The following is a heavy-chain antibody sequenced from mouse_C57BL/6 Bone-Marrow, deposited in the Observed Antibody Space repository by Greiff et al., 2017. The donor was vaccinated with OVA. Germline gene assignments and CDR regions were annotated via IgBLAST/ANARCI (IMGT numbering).Heavy chain of an antibody. CDR1: GYTFTDYH. D-gene: IGHD2-2*01. V-gene: IGHV1-22*01. CDR3: ARGKWLPLDY. Sequence: EVQLQESGPALVQPGASVKMSCKASGYTFTDYHMHWVKQSHGKSLEWIGYINPNNGGTSYNQKFKGKATLTVNKSSSTAYMELRSLTSEDSAVYYCARGKWLPLDYWGQGTTLTVSS. CDR2: INPNNGGT. J-gene: IGHJ2*01.